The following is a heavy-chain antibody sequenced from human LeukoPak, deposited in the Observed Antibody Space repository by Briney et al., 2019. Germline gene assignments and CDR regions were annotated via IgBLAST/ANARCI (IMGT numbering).Heavy chain of an antibody. CDR1: GITLSNYG. CDR2: ISGSGGGT. Sequence: GGSLRLSCAVSGITLSNYGMSWVRQAPGKGLEWVAGISGSGGGTNYADSVKGRFTISRDNSRNTLYLQMNSLRAEDTAVYFCAKRGVVIRVILVGFHKEAYYFDYWGRGALVTVSS. CDR3: AKRGVVIRVILVGFHKEAYYFDY. J-gene: IGHJ4*02. D-gene: IGHD3-22*01. V-gene: IGHV3-23*01.